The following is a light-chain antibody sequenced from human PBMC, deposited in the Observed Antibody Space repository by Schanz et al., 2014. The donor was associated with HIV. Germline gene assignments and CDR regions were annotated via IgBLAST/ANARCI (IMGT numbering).Light chain of an antibody. CDR1: NSNIGAGYD. Sequence: QSVLTQPPSVSGAPGQRVTISCTGNNSNIGAGYDVHWYQQLPGTAPKLLIYGDSNRPSGVPDRFSGSKSGTSASLAISGLQSEDEADYYCAAWDDSLNSAAFGGGTQLTVL. CDR3: AAWDDSLNSAA. CDR2: GDS. V-gene: IGLV1-40*01. J-gene: IGLJ7*01.